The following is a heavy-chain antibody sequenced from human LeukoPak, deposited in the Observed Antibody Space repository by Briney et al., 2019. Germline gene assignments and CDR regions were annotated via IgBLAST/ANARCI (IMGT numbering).Heavy chain of an antibody. CDR2: INSDGSEG. V-gene: IGHV3-7*01. CDR1: GFTFSGFW. J-gene: IGHJ4*02. CDR3: AREIVVSDFWSGHISYFDY. D-gene: IGHD3-3*01. Sequence: GGSLRLSCAVSGFTFSGFWMSWSRQAPGKGLEWVASINSDGSEGYYADVVKGRFTISRDNAKNTLYLQMNSLRAEDTAVYYCAREIVVSDFWSGHISYFDYWGQGTLVTVSS.